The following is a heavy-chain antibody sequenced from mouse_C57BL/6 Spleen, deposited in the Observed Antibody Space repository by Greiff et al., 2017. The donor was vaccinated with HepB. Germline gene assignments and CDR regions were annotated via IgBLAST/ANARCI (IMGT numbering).Heavy chain of an antibody. CDR2: IDPETGGT. D-gene: IGHD2-5*01. CDR1: GYTFTDYE. J-gene: IGHJ4*01. Sequence: VKLQESGAELVRPGASVTLSCKASGYTFTDYEMHWVKQTPVHGLEWIGAIDPETGGTAYNQKFKGKAILTADKSSSHAYMELRSLTSEDSAVYYCTRAYYSNYVYAMDYWGQGTSVTVSS. CDR3: TRAYYSNYVYAMDY. V-gene: IGHV1-15*01.